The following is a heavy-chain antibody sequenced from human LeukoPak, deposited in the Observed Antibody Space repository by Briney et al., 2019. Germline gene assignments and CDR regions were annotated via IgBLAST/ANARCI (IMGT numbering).Heavy chain of an antibody. CDR1: GGSIRSGDYS. CDR2: IYYSGST. Sequence: SETLSLTCTVSGGSIRSGDYSWSWIRQPPGKGLAWIGYIYYSGSTYYNPSLKSRVTISGDTSKNQFSLNLSSVTAADTAVYYCATDRARGGDSFDYWGQGTLVTVSS. J-gene: IGHJ4*02. CDR3: ATDRARGGDSFDY. D-gene: IGHD3-10*01. V-gene: IGHV4-30-4*01.